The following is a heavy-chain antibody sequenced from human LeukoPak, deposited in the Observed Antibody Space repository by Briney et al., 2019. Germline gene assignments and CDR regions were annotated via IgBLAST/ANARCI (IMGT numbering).Heavy chain of an antibody. V-gene: IGHV1-3*01. CDR3: ARASDIVMDFDY. CDR2: INAGNGNT. CDR1: GYTFTSYG. D-gene: IGHD5-12*01. Sequence: ASVKVSCKASGYTFTSYGISWVRQAPGQRLEWMGWINAGNGNTKYSQKFQGRVTITRDTSASTAYMELSSLRSEDTAVYYCARASDIVMDFDYWGQGTLVTVSS. J-gene: IGHJ4*02.